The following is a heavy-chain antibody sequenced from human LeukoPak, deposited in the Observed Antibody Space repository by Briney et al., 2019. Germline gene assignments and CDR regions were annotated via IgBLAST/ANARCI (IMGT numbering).Heavy chain of an antibody. V-gene: IGHV4-38-2*02. CDR1: GNSISSGYH. D-gene: IGHD6-13*01. Sequence: SETLSLTCAVSGNSISSGYHWGWIRQPPGKGLEWIGSIYHSGSTYCNPSLKSRVTISVDTSKNQFSLKLSSVTAADTAAYYCAGEVRYSSSAYYMDVWGKGTTVTVSS. J-gene: IGHJ6*03. CDR2: IYHSGST. CDR3: AGEVRYSSSAYYMDV.